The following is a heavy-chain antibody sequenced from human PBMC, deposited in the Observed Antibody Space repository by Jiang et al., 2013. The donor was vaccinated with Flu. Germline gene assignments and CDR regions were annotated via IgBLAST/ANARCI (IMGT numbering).Heavy chain of an antibody. CDR3: ARDPAGDSTDY. Sequence: LLKPSETLSLTCAVSGYSISSDYYWGWIRQPPGKALEWIGSIYRSGSTYYNPVLRGSSQHIRDTSKNQFSLTLSSVTAADTAVYYCARDPAGDSTDY. CDR1: GYSISSDYY. V-gene: IGHV4-38-2*02. J-gene: IGHJ4*01. CDR2: IYRSGST. D-gene: IGHD6-13*01.